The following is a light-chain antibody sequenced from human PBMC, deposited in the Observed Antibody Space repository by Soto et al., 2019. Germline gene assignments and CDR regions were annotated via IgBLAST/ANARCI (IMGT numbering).Light chain of an antibody. CDR3: QQYGSSLST. Sequence: EIVFTQSPGTLSLSPGDTAALSCRSSQSISSRYLAWYQHKSGQAPRLLIYATSSRATDIPDRFIGYGSGTDFTLTISGLEPEDFAVYYCQQYGSSLSTFGQGTKVDIK. CDR1: QSISSRY. CDR2: ATS. V-gene: IGKV3-20*01. J-gene: IGKJ1*01.